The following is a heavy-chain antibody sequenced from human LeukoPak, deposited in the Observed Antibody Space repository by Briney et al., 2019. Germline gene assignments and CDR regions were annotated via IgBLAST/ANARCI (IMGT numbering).Heavy chain of an antibody. V-gene: IGHV4-4*07. J-gene: IGHJ4*02. Sequence: SETLSLTCTVSGGSISSYYWSWHRQPAGKGLEWIGRIYTSGSTNYNPALRSRVTMSVDTSKNQFSLKLSSVTAADAAVYYCARNRLYDSPVDYWGQGTLVTVSS. CDR2: IYTSGST. CDR3: ARNRLYDSPVDY. D-gene: IGHD3-3*01. CDR1: GGSISSYY.